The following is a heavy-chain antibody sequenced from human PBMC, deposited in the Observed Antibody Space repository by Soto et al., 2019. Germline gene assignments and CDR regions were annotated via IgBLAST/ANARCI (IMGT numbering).Heavy chain of an antibody. CDR2: INPNSGGK. D-gene: IGHD6-13*01. J-gene: IGHJ5*02. Sequence: ASVKVSCKASGYSLSGYYLHWVRQAPGQGPEWMGWINPNSGGKKYVQKFQGRVTMTRNTPFSTVYLELSRMRSDDPAVFYCSRGWGIAAPGPNWFDPWGQGTLVTVSS. CDR1: GYSLSGYY. CDR3: SRGWGIAAPGPNWFDP. V-gene: IGHV1-2*02.